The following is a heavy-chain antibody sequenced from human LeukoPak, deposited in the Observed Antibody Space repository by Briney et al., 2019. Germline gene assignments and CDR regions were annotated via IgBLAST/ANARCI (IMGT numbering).Heavy chain of an antibody. CDR1: GLTFSSYA. CDR3: ARVLGDFWSGYYFDY. V-gene: IGHV3-23*01. J-gene: IGHJ4*02. D-gene: IGHD3-3*01. Sequence: PGGSLRLSCAASGLTFSSYAMSWVRQAPGKGLEWVSAIRGSGGSTYYADSVKGRFTISRDNAKNTLYLQMNSLRAEDTAVYYCARVLGDFWSGYYFDYWGQGTLVTVSS. CDR2: IRGSGGST.